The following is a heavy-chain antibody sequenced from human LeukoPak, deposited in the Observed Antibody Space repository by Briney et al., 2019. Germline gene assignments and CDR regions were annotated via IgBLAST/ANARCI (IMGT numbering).Heavy chain of an antibody. CDR2: MNPNSGNT. CDR1: GYTFTSYD. D-gene: IGHD6-13*01. Sequence: GASVKVSCKASGYTFTSYDINWVRQATGQGLEWMGWMNPNSGNTGYAQKFQGRVTITRNISISTAYMELSSLRSEDTAVYYCARGLRSHIAAAGKRYYFDYWGQGTLVTVSS. CDR3: ARGLRSHIAAAGKRYYFDY. J-gene: IGHJ4*02. V-gene: IGHV1-8*03.